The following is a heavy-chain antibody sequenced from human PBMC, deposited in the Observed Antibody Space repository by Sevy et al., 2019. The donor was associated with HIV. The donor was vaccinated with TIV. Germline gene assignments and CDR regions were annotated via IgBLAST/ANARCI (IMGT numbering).Heavy chain of an antibody. CDR3: ARDYGGNSGWFHP. J-gene: IGHJ5*02. CDR1: GGSISSGGYS. V-gene: IGHV4-30-2*01. Sequence: SETLSLTCAVSGGSISSGGYSWSWIRQPPGKGLEWIGYIYHSGSTYYHPSLKSRVTISVDRSKNQFSLKLSSVTAADTAVYYCARDYGGNSGWFHPWGQGTLVTVSS. D-gene: IGHD4-17*01. CDR2: IYHSGST.